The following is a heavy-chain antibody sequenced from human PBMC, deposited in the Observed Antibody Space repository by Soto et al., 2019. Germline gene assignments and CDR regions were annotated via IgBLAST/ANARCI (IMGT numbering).Heavy chain of an antibody. CDR3: ARRSLPTTSSGYATSDPFDI. J-gene: IGHJ3*02. V-gene: IGHV5-10-1*01. Sequence: GESLKISCKGSGYSFTRYWISWVRQMPGKGLEWMGRIDPSDSYTNYSPSFQGHVTISADKSISTAYLQWSSLKASDTAMYYCARRSLPTTSSGYATSDPFDIWGQGTMVTVSS. CDR1: GYSFTRYW. CDR2: IDPSDSYT. D-gene: IGHD5-12*01.